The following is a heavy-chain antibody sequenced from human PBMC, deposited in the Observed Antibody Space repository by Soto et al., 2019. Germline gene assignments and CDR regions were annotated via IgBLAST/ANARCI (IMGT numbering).Heavy chain of an antibody. D-gene: IGHD2-15*01. CDR2: ISYDGSNK. CDR3: ARIFLGGNCYDN. Sequence: GGSLRLSCAASAFSFSTYAMHWVRQAPGKGLEWVAAISYDGSNKNYADSVRGRFTISRDNSKNTLHLQMNSLRAEDSAIYYCARIFLGGNCYDNWGQGALVTVSS. V-gene: IGHV3-30-3*01. CDR1: AFSFSTYA. J-gene: IGHJ4*02.